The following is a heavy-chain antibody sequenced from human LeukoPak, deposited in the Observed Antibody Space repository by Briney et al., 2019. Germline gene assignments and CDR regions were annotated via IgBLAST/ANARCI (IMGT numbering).Heavy chain of an antibody. CDR1: GGTFNIYA. CDR3: ASGGNYDY. J-gene: IGHJ4*02. D-gene: IGHD1-26*01. V-gene: IGHV1-69*05. CDR2: TIPIFGTT. Sequence: GASVKVSCKAPGGTFNIYAIIWVRQAPGQGLEWMGGTIPIFGTTNYAQQFQGRVTMTTDRSTSTTYMELSSLRSEDTAVYFCASGGNYDYWGQGTLVTVSS.